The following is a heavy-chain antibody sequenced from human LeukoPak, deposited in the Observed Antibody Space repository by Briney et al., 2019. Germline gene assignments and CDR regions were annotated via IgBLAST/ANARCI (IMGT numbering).Heavy chain of an antibody. CDR1: GYTLTELS. D-gene: IGHD2-21*01. CDR2: FDPEDGET. V-gene: IGHV1-24*01. J-gene: IGHJ3*02. Sequence: ASVKVSCKVSGYTLTELSMHWVRQAPGKGLEWMGGFDPEDGETIYAQKFQGRVTMTEDTSTDTAYMELSSLRSEDTAVYYCARDAGCGGDCYSAAFDIWGQGTMVTVSS. CDR3: ARDAGCGGDCYSAAFDI.